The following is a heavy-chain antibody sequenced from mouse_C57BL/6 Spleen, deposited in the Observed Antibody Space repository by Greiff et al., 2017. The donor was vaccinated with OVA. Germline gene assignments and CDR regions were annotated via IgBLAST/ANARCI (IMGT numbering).Heavy chain of an antibody. CDR2: IYPSDSET. V-gene: IGHV1-61*01. CDR3: AREGTVYFDD. D-gene: IGHD2-14*01. J-gene: IGHJ2*01. Sequence: QVQLKQPGAELVRPGSSVKLSCKASGYTFTSYWMDWVKQRPGQGLEWIGNIYPSDSETHYNQKFKDKATLTVDKSSSTAYMQLSSLTSEDSAVYYCAREGTVYFDDWGQGTTLTVSS. CDR1: GYTFTSYW.